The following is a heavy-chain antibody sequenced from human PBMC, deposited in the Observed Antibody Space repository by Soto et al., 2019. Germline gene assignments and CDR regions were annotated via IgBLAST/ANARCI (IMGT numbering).Heavy chain of an antibody. CDR3: ARGRIAAAGTTTGGWFDP. V-gene: IGHV4-30-2*01. J-gene: IGHJ5*02. D-gene: IGHD6-13*01. CDR2: IYHSGST. Sequence: SETLSLTCAVSGGSISSGGYSWSWIRQPPGKGLEWIGYIYHSGSTYYNPSLESRVTISVDRSKNQFSLKLSSVTAADTAVYYCARGRIAAAGTTTGGWFDPWGQGTLVTVSS. CDR1: GGSISSGGYS.